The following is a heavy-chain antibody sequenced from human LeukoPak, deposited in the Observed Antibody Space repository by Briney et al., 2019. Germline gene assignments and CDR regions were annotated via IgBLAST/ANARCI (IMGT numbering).Heavy chain of an antibody. CDR2: ISSSSTTI. J-gene: IGHJ6*03. Sequence: GGSLRLSCVASAFTFSSYSMNWVRQAPGKGLEWVSYISSSSTTIYYADSVTGRFTISRDNAKNSLYLQMNSLRAEDTAMYYCAREQLLYYYYMDVWGKGTTVTVSS. CDR3: AREQLLYYYYMDV. V-gene: IGHV3-48*01. D-gene: IGHD2-2*01. CDR1: AFTFSSYS.